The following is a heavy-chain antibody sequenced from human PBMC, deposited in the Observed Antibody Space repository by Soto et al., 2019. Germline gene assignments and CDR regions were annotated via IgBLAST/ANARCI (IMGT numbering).Heavy chain of an antibody. V-gene: IGHV4-30-4*01. D-gene: IGHD3-10*01. J-gene: IGHJ3*02. Sequence: SETLSLTSTVSGGSISSGDYYWSWIRQPPGKGLEWIGYIYYSGSTYYNPSLKSRVTISVDTSKNQFSLNLSSVTDADTAVYYCAPEQWGMVPGASAFDIWGQGTMVTVSS. CDR1: GGSISSGDYY. CDR3: APEQWGMVPGASAFDI. CDR2: IYYSGST.